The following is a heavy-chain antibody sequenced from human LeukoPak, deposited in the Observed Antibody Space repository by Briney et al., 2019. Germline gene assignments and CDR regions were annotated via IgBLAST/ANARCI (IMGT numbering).Heavy chain of an antibody. CDR2: IDYGGST. V-gene: IGHV4-39*01. Sequence: SETLSLTCTVSGGSVNSSTYYWGWIRQPPGKGLEWIGTIDYGGSTYYNPSLKSRVTISVDTSRNQFSLKLSSVTAADTAVYYCARVCAPRTRNFDYWGQGTLVTVSS. D-gene: IGHD2-8*01. CDR1: GGSVNSSTYY. CDR3: ARVCAPRTRNFDY. J-gene: IGHJ4*02.